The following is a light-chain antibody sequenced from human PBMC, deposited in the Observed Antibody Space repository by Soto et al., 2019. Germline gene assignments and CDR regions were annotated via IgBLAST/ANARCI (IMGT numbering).Light chain of an antibody. CDR1: SSNIGNNF. CDR2: DIN. CDR3: ATWDSGLSEVV. Sequence: QSVLTQPPSVSAAPGQKVTISCSGSSSNIGNNFVSWYRHVPGDAPRLLIYDINKRASGTPDRFSAFKSGTSATLDVTGLQAGDEADYYCATWDSGLSEVVFGGGTKVTVL. J-gene: IGLJ2*01. V-gene: IGLV1-51*01.